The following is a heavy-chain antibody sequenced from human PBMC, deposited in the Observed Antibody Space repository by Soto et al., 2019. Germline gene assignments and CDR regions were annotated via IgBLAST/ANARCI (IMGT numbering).Heavy chain of an antibody. J-gene: IGHJ6*02. Sequence: PSQTLSLTCAISGDSVSSNSAAWSWIRQSPSRGLEWLGRTYYRSKWYNDYAVSVKSRITINPDTSKNQFSLQLNSVTPEDTAVYYCARDRYKEIEHIVVVPAAIPYGMDVWGQGTTVTVSS. CDR2: TYYRSKWYN. CDR1: GDSVSSNSAA. CDR3: ARDRYKEIEHIVVVPAAIPYGMDV. D-gene: IGHD2-2*02. V-gene: IGHV6-1*01.